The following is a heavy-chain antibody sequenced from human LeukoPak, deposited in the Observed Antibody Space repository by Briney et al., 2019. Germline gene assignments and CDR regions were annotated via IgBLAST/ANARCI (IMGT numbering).Heavy chain of an antibody. CDR3: ARDVDGYNVYYYYGMDV. J-gene: IGHJ6*02. CDR1: GFTFSSYW. D-gene: IGHD5-24*01. Sequence: GGSLRLSCAASGFTFSSYWMNWARQAPGKGLEWVSYISSSGSTIYYADSVKGRFTISRDNAKNSLYLQMSSLRAEDTAVYYCARDVDGYNVYYYYGMDVWGQGTTVTVSS. CDR2: ISSSGSTI. V-gene: IGHV3-48*04.